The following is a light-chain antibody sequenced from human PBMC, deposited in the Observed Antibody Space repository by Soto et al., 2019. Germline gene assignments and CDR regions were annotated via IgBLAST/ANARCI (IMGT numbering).Light chain of an antibody. CDR3: QPYDNLPPYT. CDR2: DAA. J-gene: IGKJ2*01. V-gene: IGKV1-33*01. Sequence: DVQMTQSPSSLSASVGDRVTITCQASQDISNYLNWYQQKPGKAPKLLIYDAAKLETGVASRFSGSGSATAFTSTISSLQPEDSATYYCQPYDNLPPYTFGQGTKLELK. CDR1: QDISNY.